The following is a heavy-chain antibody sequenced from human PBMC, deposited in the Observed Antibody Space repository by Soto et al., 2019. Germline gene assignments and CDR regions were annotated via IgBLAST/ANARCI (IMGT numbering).Heavy chain of an antibody. CDR2: IYPGDSDT. J-gene: IGHJ6*02. V-gene: IGHV5-51*01. Sequence: PGESLKISCKGSGYSFTSYWIGWVRQMPGKGLEWMGIIYPGDSDTRYSPSFQGQVTISADKSISTAYLQWSSLKASDTAMYYCAITLAAGKYSYGMEVWGQGTTVTLFS. CDR3: AITLAAGKYSYGMEV. CDR1: GYSFTSYW. D-gene: IGHD6-13*01.